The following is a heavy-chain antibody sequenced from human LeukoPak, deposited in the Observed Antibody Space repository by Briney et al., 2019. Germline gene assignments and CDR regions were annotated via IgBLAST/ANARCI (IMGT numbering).Heavy chain of an antibody. D-gene: IGHD3-22*01. CDR2: INWNGGST. Sequence: GGSLRLSCAASGFTFDDYGMSWVRQAPGKGLEWVSGINWNGGSTGYADSVKGRFTISRDNAKNSLYLQMNSLRAEDTAVYYCARVGYDSSGYDWFDPWGQGTLVTVSS. CDR1: GFTFDDYG. V-gene: IGHV3-20*04. CDR3: ARVGYDSSGYDWFDP. J-gene: IGHJ5*02.